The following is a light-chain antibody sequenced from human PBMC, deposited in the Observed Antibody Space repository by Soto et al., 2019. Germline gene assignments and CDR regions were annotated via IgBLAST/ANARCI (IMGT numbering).Light chain of an antibody. CDR3: SSYTSSSLYV. CDR1: SSDVGGYNY. J-gene: IGLJ1*01. Sequence: QSALTQPASVSGSPGQSITISCTGTSSDVGGYNYVSWYQQHPGKAPKLIIYDVSNRPSGVSNRFSGYKSGNTASLTISGLQAEDEADYYCSSYTSSSLYVFGTGTKVTVL. V-gene: IGLV2-14*01. CDR2: DVS.